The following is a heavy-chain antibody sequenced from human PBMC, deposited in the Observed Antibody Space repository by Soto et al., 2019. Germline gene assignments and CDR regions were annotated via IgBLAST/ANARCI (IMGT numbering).Heavy chain of an antibody. CDR1: GAPLSSGGYF. CDR3: ARDSGDGSGKGGKNLFDP. CDR2: IYYSGST. V-gene: IGHV4-61*08. J-gene: IGHJ5*02. Sequence: SXTQSLTCAVSGAPLSSGGYFYTWVRPPPGKGLEWSWYIYYSGSTTYNPSLKSRVTISVDTSKNQFSLKLSSVTAADTAVYYCARDSGDGSGKGGKNLFDPGGQVTLV. D-gene: IGHD3-3*01.